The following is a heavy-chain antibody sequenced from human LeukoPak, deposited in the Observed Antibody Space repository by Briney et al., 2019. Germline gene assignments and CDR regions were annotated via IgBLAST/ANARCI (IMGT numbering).Heavy chain of an antibody. Sequence: GGSLRLSCTASGFTFGDYAMSWVRQAPGKGLEWVGFIRSKAYGGTTEYAASVKGRFTISRDDSKSIAYLQMNSLKTEDTAVYYCTRDWASITMIVGPFDYWGQGTLVTVSS. J-gene: IGHJ4*02. CDR2: IRSKAYGGTT. D-gene: IGHD3-22*01. CDR3: TRDWASITMIVGPFDY. V-gene: IGHV3-49*04. CDR1: GFTFGDYA.